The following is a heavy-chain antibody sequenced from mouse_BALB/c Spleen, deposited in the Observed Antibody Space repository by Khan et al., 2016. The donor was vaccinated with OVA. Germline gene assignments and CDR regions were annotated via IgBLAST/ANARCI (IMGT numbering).Heavy chain of an antibody. D-gene: IGHD1-1*02. Sequence: QVQLKQSGPELAKPGASVKMSCKASGYTFTNYWILWVKQRPGQGLEWIGYINPSTGYTAYNHNFKDKATFTSDTSSSTAYMQLSSLTTEDSAAYYWARRGHRWDFDYWGQGTTLTVSS. CDR3: ARRGHRWDFDY. V-gene: IGHV1-7*01. J-gene: IGHJ2*01. CDR2: INPSTGYT. CDR1: GYTFTNYW.